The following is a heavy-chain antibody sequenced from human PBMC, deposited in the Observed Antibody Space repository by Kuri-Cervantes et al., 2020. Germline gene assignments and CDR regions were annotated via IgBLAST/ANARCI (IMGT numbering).Heavy chain of an antibody. Sequence: SETLSLTCAASGYSISSGYYWGWIRQPPGKGLEWIGSIYHSGSAYYNPSLKSRVTISVDTSKNQFSLKLSSVTAADTAVYYCVRALSLVGATSDFDYWGQGTLVTVSS. J-gene: IGHJ4*02. V-gene: IGHV4-38-2*01. D-gene: IGHD1-26*01. CDR3: VRALSLVGATSDFDY. CDR1: GYSISSGYY. CDR2: IYHSGSA.